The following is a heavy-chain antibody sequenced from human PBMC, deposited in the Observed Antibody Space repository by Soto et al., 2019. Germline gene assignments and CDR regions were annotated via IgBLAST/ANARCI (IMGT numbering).Heavy chain of an antibody. CDR2: ITNSGYT. V-gene: IGHV4-34*01. Sequence: PSETLSLTCDVFNGSFSGYYWIWIGQPPGKGLEWIGEITNSGYTNYNPSLKNRVTILIDRSKNHFSLKASDTAMYYCARLGGWGHCSNTRCYTFDYWGQGTPVTVSS. D-gene: IGHD2-2*02. CDR1: NGSFSGYY. CDR3: ARLGGWGHCSNTRCYTFDY. J-gene: IGHJ4*02.